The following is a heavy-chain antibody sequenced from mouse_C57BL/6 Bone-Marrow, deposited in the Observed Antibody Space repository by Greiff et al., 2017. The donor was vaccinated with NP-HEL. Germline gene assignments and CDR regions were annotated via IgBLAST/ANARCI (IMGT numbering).Heavy chain of an antibody. Sequence: EVMLVESGAELVRPGSSVKMSCKTSGYTFTSYGINWVKQRPGQGLEWIGYIYIGNGYTEYNEKFKGKATLTSDTSSSTAYMQLSSLTSEDSAIYFCARAPLYYYGSSYVGYFDVWGTGTTVTVSS. V-gene: IGHV1-58*01. CDR2: IYIGNGYT. J-gene: IGHJ1*03. CDR3: ARAPLYYYGSSYVGYFDV. CDR1: GYTFTSYG. D-gene: IGHD1-1*01.